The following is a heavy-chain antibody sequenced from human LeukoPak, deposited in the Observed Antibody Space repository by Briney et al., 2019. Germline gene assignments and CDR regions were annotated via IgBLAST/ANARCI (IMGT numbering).Heavy chain of an antibody. CDR3: VRSRNSEQYSFDY. V-gene: IGHV4-31*01. Sequence: SQTLSLTCTVAGGCIGSGDYYWTWIRQHPGKGLEWIGYIYYNGGTYYNPSLKSQVTISADTSKNQFSLKLTSVTGADTAMYYCVRSRNSEQYSFDYWGQGVLVTVSS. CDR1: GGCIGSGDYY. D-gene: IGHD1-26*01. J-gene: IGHJ4*02. CDR2: IYYNGGT.